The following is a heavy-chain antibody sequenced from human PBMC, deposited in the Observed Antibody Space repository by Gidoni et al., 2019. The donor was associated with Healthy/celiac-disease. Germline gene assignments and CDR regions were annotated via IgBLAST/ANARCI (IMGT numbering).Heavy chain of an antibody. D-gene: IGHD3-22*01. CDR2: IIPIFGTA. J-gene: IGHJ5*02. V-gene: IGHV1-69*06. CDR3: ARSGQYYYDSSGYFNWFDP. Sequence: QVQLVQSGAEVTKPGSSVKVSCKASGGTFSSYAISWVRQAPGQGLEWMGGIIPIFGTANYAQKFQGRVTITADKSTSTAYMELSSLRSEDTAVYYCARSGQYYYDSSGYFNWFDPWGQGTLVTVSS. CDR1: GGTFSSYA.